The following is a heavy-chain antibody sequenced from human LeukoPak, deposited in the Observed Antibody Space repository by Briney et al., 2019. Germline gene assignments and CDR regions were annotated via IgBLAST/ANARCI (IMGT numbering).Heavy chain of an antibody. J-gene: IGHJ4*02. Sequence: ASVKVSCKASGYTFTSYDINWVRQATGQGLEWMGWMNPNSANAGYAQKFHGRVTMTRDTPMTTAYMELSSLRSEDTAVYYCARGRFGEFRLDYWGQGTLVTVSS. D-gene: IGHD3-10*01. V-gene: IGHV1-8*01. CDR2: MNPNSANA. CDR1: GYTFTSYD. CDR3: ARGRFGEFRLDY.